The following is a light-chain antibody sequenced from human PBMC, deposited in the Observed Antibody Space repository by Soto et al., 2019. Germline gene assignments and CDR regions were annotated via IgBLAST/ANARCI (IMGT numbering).Light chain of an antibody. CDR2: GAS. V-gene: IGKV3-20*01. J-gene: IGKJ5*01. CDR1: QSVSSSY. CDR3: QQCGRSH. Sequence: EIVMAQSPATLSVSTGERATLSCRASQSVSSSYLARYQQKPGQAPRLLIFGASSRATGIPDRFSGSGSGTDFTLTISKLESADFAVYYCQQCGRSHFGQGTRLEIK.